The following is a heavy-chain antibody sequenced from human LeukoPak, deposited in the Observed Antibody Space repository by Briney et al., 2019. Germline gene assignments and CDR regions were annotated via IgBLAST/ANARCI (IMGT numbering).Heavy chain of an antibody. J-gene: IGHJ5*01. D-gene: IGHD3-10*01. CDR2: INPNSGGT. CDR1: GYTFTGYY. V-gene: IGHV1-2*02. Sequence: ASVKVSCKASGYTFTGYYMHWVRQAPGQGLEWMGWINPNSGGTNYAQKFQGRVTMTRDTSISTAYMELSRLRSDDTAVYYCARRASGFVTKFDSWGQGTLVTVSS. CDR3: ARRASGFVTKFDS.